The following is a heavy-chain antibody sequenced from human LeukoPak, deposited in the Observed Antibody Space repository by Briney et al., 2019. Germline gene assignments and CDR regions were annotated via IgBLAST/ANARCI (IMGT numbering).Heavy chain of an antibody. CDR2: IKEDGSEK. CDR3: ARDHHPFTA. Sequence: GGSLRLSCAASGFTFSIYWMTWVRQAPGKGPEWGANIKEDGSEKNYVESVKGRFTISRDNAKTSLYLQMNSLRAEDTAVYYCARDHHPFTAWGQGILVTVSS. V-gene: IGHV3-7*04. J-gene: IGHJ4*02. CDR1: GFTFSIYW. D-gene: IGHD5-18*01.